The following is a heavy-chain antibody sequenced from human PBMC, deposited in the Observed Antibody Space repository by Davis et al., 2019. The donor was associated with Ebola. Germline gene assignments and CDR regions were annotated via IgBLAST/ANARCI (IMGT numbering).Heavy chain of an antibody. Sequence: GESLKISCAASGFTFSNAWMSWVRRAPGKGLEWVGRIKSKTDGGTTDYAAPVKGRFTISRDDSKNTLYLQMNSLKTEDTAIYYCTADVIPAATRGVYYYYYYMDVWGEGTTVAVSS. V-gene: IGHV3-15*01. CDR1: GFTFSNAW. CDR3: TADVIPAATRGVYYYYYYMDV. D-gene: IGHD2-2*01. J-gene: IGHJ6*03. CDR2: IKSKTDGGTT.